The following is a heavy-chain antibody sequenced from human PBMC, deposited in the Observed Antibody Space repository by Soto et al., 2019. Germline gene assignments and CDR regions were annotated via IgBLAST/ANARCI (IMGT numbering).Heavy chain of an antibody. CDR1: GYTFTGYY. CDR2: IIPIIGIA. CDR3: AREAGGYDPTFFDL. J-gene: IGHJ2*01. D-gene: IGHD5-12*01. Sequence: ASVKVSCKTSGYTFTGYYIHWVRQAPGQGLEWMGRIIPIIGIANYAQKFQGRVTITADKSTSTAYMELSSLRSEDTAVYYCAREAGGYDPTFFDLWGRGTLVTVSS. V-gene: IGHV1-69*04.